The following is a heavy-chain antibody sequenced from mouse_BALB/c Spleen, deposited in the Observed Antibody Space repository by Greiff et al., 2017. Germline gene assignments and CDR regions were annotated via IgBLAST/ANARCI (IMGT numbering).Heavy chain of an antibody. CDR2: IYPGDGDT. J-gene: IGHJ4*01. CDR1: GYAFSSSW. CDR3: ARSLDGYYDAMDY. Sequence: QVHVKQSGPELVKPGASVKISCKASGYAFSSSWMNWVKQRPGQGLEWIGRIYPGDGDTNYNGKFKGKATLTADKSSSTAYMQLSSLTSVDSVVYFCARSLDGYYDAMDYWGQGTSVTVSS. D-gene: IGHD2-3*01. V-gene: IGHV1-82*01.